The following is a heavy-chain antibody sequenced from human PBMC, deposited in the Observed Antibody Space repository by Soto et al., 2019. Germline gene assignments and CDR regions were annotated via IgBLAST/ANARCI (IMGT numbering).Heavy chain of an antibody. CDR1: GGSISSGGYY. Sequence: QVQLQESGPGLVKPSQTLSLTCTVSGGSISSGGYYWSWIRQHPGKGLEWIGYIYYSGSTYYNPYLKVRVTISVDTSKNQFSLKLSSVTAADTAVYYCARGAYCTNGVCYPNWFDPWGQGTLVTVSS. CDR3: ARGAYCTNGVCYPNWFDP. CDR2: IYYSGST. J-gene: IGHJ5*02. D-gene: IGHD2-8*01. V-gene: IGHV4-31*03.